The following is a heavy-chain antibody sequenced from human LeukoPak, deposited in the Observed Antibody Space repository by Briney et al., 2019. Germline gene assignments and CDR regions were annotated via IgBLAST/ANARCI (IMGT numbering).Heavy chain of an antibody. CDR2: IYTSGST. Sequence: SETLSLTCTVPGGSISSYYWSWIRQPAGRGLEWIGRIYTSGSTNYNPSLKSRVTMSVDTSKNQFSLKLSSVTAADTAVYYCARERSDFWSGYYSDYYYMDVWGKGTTVTVSS. CDR1: GGSISSYY. D-gene: IGHD3-3*01. CDR3: ARERSDFWSGYYSDYYYMDV. V-gene: IGHV4-4*07. J-gene: IGHJ6*03.